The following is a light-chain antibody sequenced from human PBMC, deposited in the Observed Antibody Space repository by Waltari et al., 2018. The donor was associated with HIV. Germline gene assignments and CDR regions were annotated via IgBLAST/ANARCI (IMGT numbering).Light chain of an antibody. Sequence: QSALTQPASVSGSPGQSVTISCTGTSSHFGLYNFVPWYQQYPGNVPKVIIYDVTSRPSGVPHRFSGSRSGNTASLTISGLQVDDEAVYYCSTHTTNDTLEFGGGTKLTVL. J-gene: IGLJ2*01. V-gene: IGLV2-14*03. CDR2: DVT. CDR1: SSHFGLYNF. CDR3: STHTTNDTLE.